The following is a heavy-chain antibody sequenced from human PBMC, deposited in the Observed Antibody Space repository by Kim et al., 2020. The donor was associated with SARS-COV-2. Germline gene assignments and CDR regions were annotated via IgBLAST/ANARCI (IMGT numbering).Heavy chain of an antibody. CDR3: ARVVAAELFDY. Sequence: SETLSLTCTVSGGSISSGGYYWSWIRQHPGKGLEWIGYIYYSGSTYYNPSLKSRVTISVDTSKNQFSLKLSSVTAADTAVYYCARVVAAELFDYWGQGTLVTVSS. D-gene: IGHD6-13*01. CDR2: IYYSGST. CDR1: GGSISSGGYY. V-gene: IGHV4-31*03. J-gene: IGHJ4*02.